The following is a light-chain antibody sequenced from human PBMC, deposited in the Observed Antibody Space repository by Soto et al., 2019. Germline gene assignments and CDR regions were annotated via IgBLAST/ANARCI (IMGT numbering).Light chain of an antibody. V-gene: IGKV3-20*01. J-gene: IGKJ1*01. CDR3: QQYGSSRWT. CDR2: GAS. Sequence: EIVLTHSPGTLSLSPGERATLSCRASQSVSSSYLAWYQQKPGQAPRLLIYGASSRATGIPERFSGSGSGGGLTLAISRLEPEDFEVYYCQQYGSSRWTLGHGTQVHIK. CDR1: QSVSSSY.